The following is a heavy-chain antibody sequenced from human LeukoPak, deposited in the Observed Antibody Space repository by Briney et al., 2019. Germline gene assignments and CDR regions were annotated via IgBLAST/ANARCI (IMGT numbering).Heavy chain of an antibody. J-gene: IGHJ5*02. CDR3: ARATGGAAAADFDP. V-gene: IGHV4-31*03. CDR1: GGSISSGGYY. D-gene: IGHD6-13*01. Sequence: SETLSLTCTVSGGSISSGGYYWSWIRQHPGKGLEWIGFIYYTGTTTYYNPSLKSRATISVDTSKNHFSLKLTSVTAADTAVYYCARATGGAAAADFDPWGQGTLVTVSS. CDR2: IYYTGTTT.